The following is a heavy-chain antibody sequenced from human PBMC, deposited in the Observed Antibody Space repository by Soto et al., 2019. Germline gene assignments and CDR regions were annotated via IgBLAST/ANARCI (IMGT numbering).Heavy chain of an antibody. CDR1: GYTFTGYY. CDR3: ARVGCSGGSCYSDWFDP. Sequence: ASVKVSCKASGYTFTGYYMHWVRQAPGQGLEWMGWINPNSGGTNYAQKFQGWVTMTRDTSISTAYMELSRLRSDDTAVYYCARVGCSGGSCYSDWFDPWGQGTLVTVSS. V-gene: IGHV1-2*04. J-gene: IGHJ5*02. D-gene: IGHD2-15*01. CDR2: INPNSGGT.